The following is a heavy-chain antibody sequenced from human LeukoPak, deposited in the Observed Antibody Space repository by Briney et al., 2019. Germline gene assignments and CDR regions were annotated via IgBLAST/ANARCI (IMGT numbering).Heavy chain of an antibody. CDR2: ISWNSVSI. J-gene: IGHJ4*02. CDR3: AKDMGMGFGEYGRNFDY. CDR1: GFTFDDYA. Sequence: PVRSLRLSCAASGFTFDDYAMHWVRQAPGEGPGGVSGISWNSVSIVYADSVKGRFTISRENAKNSLYLQMNSLRAEDQALYYCAKDMGMGFGEYGRNFDYWGQGTLVTVSS. D-gene: IGHD3-10*01. V-gene: IGHV3-9*01.